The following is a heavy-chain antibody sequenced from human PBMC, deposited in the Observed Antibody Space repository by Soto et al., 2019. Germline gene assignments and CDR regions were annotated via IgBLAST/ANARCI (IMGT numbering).Heavy chain of an antibody. D-gene: IGHD6-6*01. Sequence: QVQLVESGGGVVQPGRSLRLSCAASGFTFSSYAMHWVRQAPGKGLEWVAVISYDGSNKYYADSVKGRFTISRDNSKNTLYLQMNSLRAEDTAVYYCARDPYGTAARPYYFDYWGQGTLVTVSS. CDR1: GFTFSSYA. CDR3: ARDPYGTAARPYYFDY. J-gene: IGHJ4*02. V-gene: IGHV3-30-3*01. CDR2: ISYDGSNK.